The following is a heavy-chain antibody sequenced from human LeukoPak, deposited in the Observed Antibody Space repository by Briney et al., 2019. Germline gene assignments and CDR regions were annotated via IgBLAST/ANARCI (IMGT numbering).Heavy chain of an antibody. Sequence: GGSLRLSCAASGFTVSSYGMNWVRQAPGKGLEWVSYISSSGSTIYYADSVKGRFTISRDNAKNSLYLQMNSLRAEDTAVYYCARGTGSGWKIFDYWGQGTLVTVSS. CDR2: ISSSGSTI. CDR3: ARGTGSGWKIFDY. D-gene: IGHD6-19*01. J-gene: IGHJ4*02. CDR1: GFTVSSYG. V-gene: IGHV3-48*04.